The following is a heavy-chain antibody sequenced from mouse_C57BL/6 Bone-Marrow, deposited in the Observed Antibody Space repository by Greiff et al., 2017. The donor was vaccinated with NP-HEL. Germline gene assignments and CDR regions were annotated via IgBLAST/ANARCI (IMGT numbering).Heavy chain of an antibody. CDR2: IHPNSGST. D-gene: IGHD4-1*01. Sequence: QVQLQQPGAELVKPGASVKLSCKASGYTFTSYWMHWVKQRPGQGLEWIGMIHPNSGSTNYNEKFKSKATLTVDKSSSTAYMQLSSLTSEDSAVYYCARRVTGKGAWFAYCGQGTLVTVSA. J-gene: IGHJ3*01. CDR3: ARRVTGKGAWFAY. V-gene: IGHV1-64*01. CDR1: GYTFTSYW.